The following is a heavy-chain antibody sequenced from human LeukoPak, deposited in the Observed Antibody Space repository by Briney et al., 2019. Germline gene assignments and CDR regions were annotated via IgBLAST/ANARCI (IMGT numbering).Heavy chain of an antibody. J-gene: IGHJ4*02. CDR1: GFTFSNHV. D-gene: IGHD1-14*01. Sequence: GGSLRLSCAASGFTFSNHVMNWVRQAPGKGLEWVSGISSGGGGTYYADSVKGRFTISRDNAKNSLYLQMNSLRAEDTAVYYCARVPGLEGYWGQGTLVTVSS. V-gene: IGHV3-23*01. CDR3: ARVPGLEGY. CDR2: ISSGGGGT.